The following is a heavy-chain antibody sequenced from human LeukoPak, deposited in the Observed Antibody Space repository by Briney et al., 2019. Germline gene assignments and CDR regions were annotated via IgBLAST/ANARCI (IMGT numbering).Heavy chain of an antibody. Sequence: SETLSLTCTVSGGSISSYYWSWIRQPAGKGLEWIGRIYTSGSTNYNPSLKSRVTMSVDTSKNQFSLKLSSVTAAGTAVYYCAREKGGNVVVVVAATPRSDYFDYWGQGTLVTVSS. J-gene: IGHJ4*02. V-gene: IGHV4-4*07. D-gene: IGHD2-15*01. CDR3: AREKGGNVVVVVAATPRSDYFDY. CDR1: GGSISSYY. CDR2: IYTSGST.